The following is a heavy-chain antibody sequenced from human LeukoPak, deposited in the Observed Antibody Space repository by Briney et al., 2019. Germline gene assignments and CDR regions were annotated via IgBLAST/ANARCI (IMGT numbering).Heavy chain of an antibody. CDR2: IDAGNGNT. CDR3: ARVRTPSWFDP. Sequence: ASVKVSCKASGYTFTSYAMHWVRQAPGQRLEWMGWIDAGNGNTKYSQKFQGRVTITRDTSASTAYMELSSLRSEDTAVYYCARVRTPSWFDPWGQGTLVTVSS. V-gene: IGHV1-3*01. CDR1: GYTFTSYA. D-gene: IGHD2-15*01. J-gene: IGHJ5*02.